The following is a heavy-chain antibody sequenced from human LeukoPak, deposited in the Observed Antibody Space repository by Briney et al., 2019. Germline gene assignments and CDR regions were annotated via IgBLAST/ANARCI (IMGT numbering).Heavy chain of an antibody. J-gene: IGHJ4*02. Sequence: GGSLRLSCAAYEFTFGMYWMSWVRQAPGKGLEWVANIKQDGGEKYYVDSVEGRFTISRDNAKNSLYLQMNSLRAEDTAVYYCARARPSMWIDYWGQGTLVTVSS. CDR1: EFTFGMYW. V-gene: IGHV3-7*01. CDR3: ARARPSMWIDY. D-gene: IGHD5-12*01. CDR2: IKQDGGEK.